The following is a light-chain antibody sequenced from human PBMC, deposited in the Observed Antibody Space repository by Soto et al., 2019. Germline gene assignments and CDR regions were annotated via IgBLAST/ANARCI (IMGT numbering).Light chain of an antibody. V-gene: IGKV3-15*01. J-gene: IGKJ5*01. CDR2: GAS. Sequence: EIVLTQSPGTLSLSPGERATLSCRASQTVSSSFLAWYQQTPGQAPRLLIYGASTRATGIPARFSGSGSGTEFTLTISSLQSEDFAVYYCQHYDNWPITFGQGTRLEIK. CDR3: QHYDNWPIT. CDR1: QTVSSS.